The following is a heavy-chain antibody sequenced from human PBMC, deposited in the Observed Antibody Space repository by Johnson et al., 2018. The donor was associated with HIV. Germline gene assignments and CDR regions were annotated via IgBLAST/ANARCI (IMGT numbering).Heavy chain of an antibody. Sequence: EVHLVESGGGVVRPGGSLRLSCAASGFTFDDYGMSWVRQAPGKGLEWVSGINWNGGSTGYADSVKGRFTISRDNAKNSLYLQMNSLRAEDTALYYGARAGLGYCSSTSCRGDAFDIWGQGTMVTVSS. J-gene: IGHJ3*02. CDR1: GFTFDDYG. CDR2: INWNGGST. D-gene: IGHD2-2*01. V-gene: IGHV3-20*04. CDR3: ARAGLGYCSSTSCRGDAFDI.